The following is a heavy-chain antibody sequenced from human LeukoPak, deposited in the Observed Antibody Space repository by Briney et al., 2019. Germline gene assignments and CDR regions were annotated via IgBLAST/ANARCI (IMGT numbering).Heavy chain of an antibody. CDR1: GGTFSSYT. CDR2: IIPILGIA. D-gene: IGHD3-10*01. CDR3: ATYYYGSGSNYHFDN. J-gene: IGHJ4*02. Sequence: SVKVSCKASGGTFSSYTISWVRQAPGQGLEWMGRIIPILGIANYAQKFQGRVTITADKSASTAYMELSSLRSEDTAVYYCATYYYGSGSNYHFDNWGQGTLVTVSS. V-gene: IGHV1-69*02.